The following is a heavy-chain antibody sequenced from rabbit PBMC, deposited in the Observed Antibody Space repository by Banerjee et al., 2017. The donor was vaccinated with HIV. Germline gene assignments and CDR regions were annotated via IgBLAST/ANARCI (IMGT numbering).Heavy chain of an antibody. D-gene: IGHD6-1*01. CDR1: GFSFSSNYY. Sequence: QEQLKETGGGLVQPEGSLTLTCTASGFSFSSNYYMCWVRQAPGKGLEWIGCIYTGSSGSTYYASWAKGRFTISKTSSTTVTLQMSSLTAADTATYFCARDLPISDGYSFDLWGPGTLVTVS. V-gene: IGHV1S45*01. CDR3: ARDLPISDGYSFDL. CDR2: IYTGSSGST. J-gene: IGHJ4*01.